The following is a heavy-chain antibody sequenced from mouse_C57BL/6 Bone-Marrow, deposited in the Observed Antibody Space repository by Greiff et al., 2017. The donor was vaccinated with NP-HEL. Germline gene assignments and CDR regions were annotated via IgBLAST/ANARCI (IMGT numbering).Heavy chain of an antibody. CDR2: INPSNGGT. CDR1: GYTFTSYW. V-gene: IGHV1-53*01. Sequence: VQLQQPGTELVKPGTSVKLSCKSSGYTFTSYWMHWVKQRPGQGLEWIGNINPSNGGTNYNEKFKSKATLTVDKSSSTAYLQLSSLTSDDSAVLDGGREGRWVRRGYWYLDGGGRGRTVTVAS. D-gene: IGHD2-3*01. J-gene: IGHJ1*03. CDR3: GREGRWVRRGYWYLDG.